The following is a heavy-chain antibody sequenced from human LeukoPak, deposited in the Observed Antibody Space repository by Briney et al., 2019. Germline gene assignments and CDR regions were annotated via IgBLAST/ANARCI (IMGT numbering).Heavy chain of an antibody. CDR1: GFTVSSNY. CDR2: IYRGGST. CDR3: TTDHLDRWCLEYSSSSHAFDI. V-gene: IGHV3-53*01. J-gene: IGHJ3*02. D-gene: IGHD6-6*01. Sequence: GGSLRLSCAASGFTVSSNYMSWVRQAPGKGLEWVSVIYRGGSTYYTDSVKGRFTISRDDSKNTLYLQMNSLRAEDTAVYYCTTDHLDRWCLEYSSSSHAFDIWGQGTMVTVSS.